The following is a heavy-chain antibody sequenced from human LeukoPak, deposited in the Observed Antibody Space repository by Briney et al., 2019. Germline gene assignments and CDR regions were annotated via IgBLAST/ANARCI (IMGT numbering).Heavy chain of an antibody. CDR1: GYTFTGYY. J-gene: IGHJ3*02. V-gene: IGHV1-2*02. CDR2: INPNSGGT. CDR3: ARAYGGNLDAFDI. Sequence: ASVKVSCKASGYTFTGYYMHWVRQAPGQGLEWMGWINPNSGGTNYAQEFQGRVTMTRDTSISTAYMELSRLRSDDTAVYYCARAYGGNLDAFDIWGQGTMVTVSS. D-gene: IGHD4-23*01.